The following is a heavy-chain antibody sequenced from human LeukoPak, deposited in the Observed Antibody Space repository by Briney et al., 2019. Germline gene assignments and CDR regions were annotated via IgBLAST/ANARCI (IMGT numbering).Heavy chain of an antibody. J-gene: IGHJ4*02. D-gene: IGHD4-11*01. CDR2: INHSGST. CDR1: GGSFSGYY. CDR3: ARRGTVTTERFDY. V-gene: IGHV4-34*01. Sequence: SETLSLTCAVYGGSFSGYYWSWIRQPPGKGLEWIGEINHSGSTNYNPSLKSRVTISVDTSKNQFSLKLSSVTAADTAVYYCARRGTVTTERFDYWGEGTLVTVSS.